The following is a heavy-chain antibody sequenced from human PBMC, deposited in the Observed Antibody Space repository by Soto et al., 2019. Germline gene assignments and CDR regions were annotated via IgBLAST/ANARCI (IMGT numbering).Heavy chain of an antibody. J-gene: IGHJ5*02. CDR1: GFTCSSYA. CDR2: ISGGGGST. D-gene: IGHD2-15*01. CDR3: AKFRLLATKFDP. Sequence: TGGSLRLSCGAAGFTCSSYAMSWVRQAPGKGLEWVSAISGGGGSTYYADSVKGRFTISRDNSKNTLYLQMNSLRAEDTAVYYCAKFRLLATKFDPWGQGTLVTVSS. V-gene: IGHV3-23*01.